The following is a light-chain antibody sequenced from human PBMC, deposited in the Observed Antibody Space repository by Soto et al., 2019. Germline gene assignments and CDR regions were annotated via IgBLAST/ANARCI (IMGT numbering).Light chain of an antibody. CDR2: ATS. J-gene: IGKJ1*01. V-gene: IGKV1-39*01. CDR3: QQAYSTPWT. Sequence: DIQMTQSPSSLSASVGDRVTITCRASQSISTYLHWYQQKPGTAPKLLIYATSNLQSGVPSRFSGSGSGTDFTLTINSLLPEDFATYYCQQAYSTPWTFGQGTKVEIK. CDR1: QSISTY.